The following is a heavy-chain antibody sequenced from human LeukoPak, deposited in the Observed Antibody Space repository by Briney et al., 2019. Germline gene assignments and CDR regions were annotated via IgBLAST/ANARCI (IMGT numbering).Heavy chain of an antibody. CDR3: ARGLPPRSSSFDY. J-gene: IGHJ4*02. Sequence: PSETLSLTCAVYGGSFSGYYWSWIRQPPGKGLEWIGEINHSGSTNYNPSLKSRVTISVDTSKNQFSLKLSSVTAADTAVYYCARGLPPRSSSFDYWGQGTLVTVSS. CDR2: INHSGST. CDR1: GGSFSGYY. D-gene: IGHD6-6*01. V-gene: IGHV4-34*01.